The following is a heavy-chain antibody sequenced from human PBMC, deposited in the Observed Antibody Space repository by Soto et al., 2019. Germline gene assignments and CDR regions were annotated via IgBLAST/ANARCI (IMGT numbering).Heavy chain of an antibody. CDR2: VDYAGRA. D-gene: IGHD3-22*01. J-gene: IGHJ5*02. Sequence: SETLSLTCSVSDDSISTSNYYWAWVRQPPEMGPEWIGSVDYAGRAYYNPSLKSRVTISADTSENHFSLHLSSMTAADTSMYYCAKHSHHARLSWGQGTLVTVSS. CDR1: DDSISTSNYY. CDR3: AKHSHHARLS. V-gene: IGHV4-39*01.